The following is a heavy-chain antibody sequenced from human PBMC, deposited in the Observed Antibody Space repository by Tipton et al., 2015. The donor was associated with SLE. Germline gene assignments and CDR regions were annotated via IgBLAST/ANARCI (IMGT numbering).Heavy chain of an antibody. V-gene: IGHV4-31*03. CDR3: AGVSRDAFEI. Sequence: TLSLTCTVSGDSISSTGHFWGWIRQHPVKGLEWIGYIYHRGNTYYNPSLKSRVSMSVDTSRDQFSLKLRSVTAADTAVYYCAGVSRDAFEIWGQGTMVTVSS. CDR1: GDSISSTGHF. J-gene: IGHJ3*02. CDR2: IYHRGNT. D-gene: IGHD5/OR15-5a*01.